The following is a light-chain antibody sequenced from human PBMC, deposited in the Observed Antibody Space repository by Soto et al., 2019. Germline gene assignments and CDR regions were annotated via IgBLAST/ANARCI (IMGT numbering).Light chain of an antibody. CDR2: GAS. V-gene: IGKV3-20*01. J-gene: IGKJ4*01. Sequence: EIVLTQSPGTLSLSPGERATLSCRASQSVSSSYLGWYQQKPGQAPRLLIYGASSRATGIPDRFSGSGSGTDFTLTISRLEPEDFAVYYCQPYGSLLTFGGGTKVEIK. CDR3: QPYGSLLT. CDR1: QSVSSSY.